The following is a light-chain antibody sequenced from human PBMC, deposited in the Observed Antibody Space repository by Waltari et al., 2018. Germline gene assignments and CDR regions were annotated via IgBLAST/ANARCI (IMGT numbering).Light chain of an antibody. CDR3: QQYYSTPLT. Sequence: DIVMTQSQDYLAVSLCERATINCKSSQSVLYSSNNKNYFAWYQQKPGQPPKLLIYWPSTRESGVRDRFSGSGSETDFTLTVSSLQAEDVAVYYCQQYYSTPLTFGGGTKVEIK. CDR2: WPS. V-gene: IGKV4-1*01. CDR1: QSVLYSSNNKNY. J-gene: IGKJ4*01.